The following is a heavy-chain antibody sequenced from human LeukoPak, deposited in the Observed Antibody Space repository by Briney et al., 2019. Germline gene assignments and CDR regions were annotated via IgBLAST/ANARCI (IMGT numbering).Heavy chain of an antibody. CDR1: GYTFTSYA. Sequence: ASVKVSCKASGYTFTSYAMHWVRQAPGQRLEWMGWINAGNGNTKYSQKFQGRVTITRDTSASTAYMELSSLRSEDTAVYYCARESVVVVAATRYYHGMDVWGQGTTVTVSS. CDR2: INAGNGNT. V-gene: IGHV1-3*01. J-gene: IGHJ6*02. D-gene: IGHD2-15*01. CDR3: ARESVVVVAATRYYHGMDV.